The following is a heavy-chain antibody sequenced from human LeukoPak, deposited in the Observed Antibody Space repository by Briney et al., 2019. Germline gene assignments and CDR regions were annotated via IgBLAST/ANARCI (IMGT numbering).Heavy chain of an antibody. V-gene: IGHV4-4*08. D-gene: IGHD2/OR15-2a*01. CDR1: NGSISSLY. CDR2: IYTSGST. Sequence: NPSETLSLTCTVSNGSISSLYWSRIRAPPGEGVEGIGYIYTSGSTHYNPSLKSRVTISLDTSNNQFSLKLSSVTAADTAVYYCARGDFYRYYFDYWGQGTLVTVSS. CDR3: ARGDFYRYYFDY. J-gene: IGHJ4*02.